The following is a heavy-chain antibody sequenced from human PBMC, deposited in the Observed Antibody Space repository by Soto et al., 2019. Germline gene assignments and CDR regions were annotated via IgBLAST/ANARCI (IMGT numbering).Heavy chain of an antibody. Sequence: PSETLSLSYTVSDGSVSGGGYYWSWIQQPPEKGLEWIGYIYYSGSTNYNPSLKSRVTISVDTSKNQFSLKLSSVTAADTAVYYCARGIEGWYQGRYYYGMDVWGQGTTVTVSS. V-gene: IGHV4-61*08. CDR3: ARGIEGWYQGRYYYGMDV. D-gene: IGHD6-19*01. CDR2: IYYSGST. J-gene: IGHJ6*02. CDR1: DGSVSGGGYY.